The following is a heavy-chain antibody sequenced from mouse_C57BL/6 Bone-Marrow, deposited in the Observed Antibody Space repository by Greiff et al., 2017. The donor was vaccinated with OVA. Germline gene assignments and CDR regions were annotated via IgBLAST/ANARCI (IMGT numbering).Heavy chain of an antibody. V-gene: IGHV10-1*01. D-gene: IGHD2-3*01. CDR3: VRHGWLLQGYAMDY. CDR2: IRSKSNNYAT. Sequence: EVNLVESGGGLVQPKGSLKLSCAASGFSFNTYAMNWVRQAPGKGLEWVARIRSKSNNYATYYADSVKDRFTISRDDSESMLYLQMNNLKTEDTAMYYCVRHGWLLQGYAMDYWGQGTSVTVSS. J-gene: IGHJ4*01. CDR1: GFSFNTYA.